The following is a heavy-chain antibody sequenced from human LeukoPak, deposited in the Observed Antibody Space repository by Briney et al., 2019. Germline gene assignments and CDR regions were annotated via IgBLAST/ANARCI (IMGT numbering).Heavy chain of an antibody. D-gene: IGHD1-7*01. CDR2: IIPILDIA. V-gene: IGHV1-69*04. J-gene: IGHJ6*02. CDR3: ARSGPPGTRYYYYGMDV. CDR1: GGTFSSYA. Sequence: ASVKVSCKASGGTFSSYAISWVRQAPGQGLEWMGRIIPILDIANYAQKLQGRVTMTTDTSTSTAYMELRSLRSDDTAVYYCARSGPPGTRYYYYGMDVWGQGTTVTVSS.